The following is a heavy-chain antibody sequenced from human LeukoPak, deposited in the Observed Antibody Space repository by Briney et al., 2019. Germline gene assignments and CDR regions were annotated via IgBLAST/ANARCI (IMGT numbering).Heavy chain of an antibody. D-gene: IGHD6-13*01. V-gene: IGHV3-23*01. Sequence: GGSLRLSCAASGFIFSSYAMSGFRQAPGRGLEWVSAFSGSGGSTYYADSVKGRFTISRDNSKNTLYLQMNSLRAEDTAVYYCAKNGGSSWPAYYFDYWGQGTLVTVSS. J-gene: IGHJ4*02. CDR1: GFIFSSYA. CDR3: AKNGGSSWPAYYFDY. CDR2: FSGSGGST.